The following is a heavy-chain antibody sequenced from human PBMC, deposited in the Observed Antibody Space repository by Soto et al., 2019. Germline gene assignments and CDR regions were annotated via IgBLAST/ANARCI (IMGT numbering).Heavy chain of an antibody. J-gene: IGHJ4*02. D-gene: IGHD3-10*01. CDR1: GFTFSSYG. V-gene: IGHV3-30*18. Sequence: GGSLRLSCAASGFTFSSYGMHWVRQAPGKGLEWVAVISYDGSNKYYADSVKGRFTISRDNSKNTLYLQMNSLRAEDTAVYYCAKDAPYGSGSYYNVQPVDYWGQGTLVTVSS. CDR3: AKDAPYGSGSYYNVQPVDY. CDR2: ISYDGSNK.